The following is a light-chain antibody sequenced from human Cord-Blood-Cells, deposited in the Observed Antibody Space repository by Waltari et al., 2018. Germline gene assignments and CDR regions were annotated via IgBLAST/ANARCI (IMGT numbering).Light chain of an antibody. CDR1: SSDVGGYNY. Sequence: SALTQPASVSGSPGQPITISCTGTSSDVGGYNYVSWYQQHPGKAPKLMIYDVSKRPSGVSNRFSGSKSGNTASLTISGLQAEDEADYYCSSCTSSSTWVFGGGTKLTVL. CDR2: DVS. J-gene: IGLJ3*02. V-gene: IGLV2-14*01. CDR3: SSCTSSSTWV.